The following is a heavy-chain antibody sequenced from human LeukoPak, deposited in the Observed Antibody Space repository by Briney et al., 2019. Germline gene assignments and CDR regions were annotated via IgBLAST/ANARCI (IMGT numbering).Heavy chain of an antibody. CDR1: GFIFNNYA. CDR3: AXNLVGSGYYFDY. V-gene: IGHV3-30*03. CDR2: ISPDGTQK. D-gene: IGHD3-22*01. J-gene: IGHJ4*02. Sequence: GGSLRLSCAASGFIFNNYAIHWVRQAPGKGLQWVAVISPDGTQKYDADSVKGRFTISRDNSQEILYLQMNTLRTEDTAVYYCAXNLVGSGYYFDYWGQGTLVTVSS.